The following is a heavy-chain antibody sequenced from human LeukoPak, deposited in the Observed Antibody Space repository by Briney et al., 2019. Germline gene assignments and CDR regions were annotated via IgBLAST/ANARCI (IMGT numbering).Heavy chain of an antibody. CDR3: ARRAGAYSHPYDY. V-gene: IGHV3-53*01. D-gene: IGHD4/OR15-4a*01. Sequence: GGSLRLSCAASGFTVSSNYMSWVRQAPGKGLEWVSALSGSGGSTYYADSVKGRFTISRDNSKNTLYLQMNSLRAEDTAVYYCARRAGAYSHPYDYWGQGTLVTVSS. CDR2: SGSGGST. CDR1: GFTVSSNY. J-gene: IGHJ4*02.